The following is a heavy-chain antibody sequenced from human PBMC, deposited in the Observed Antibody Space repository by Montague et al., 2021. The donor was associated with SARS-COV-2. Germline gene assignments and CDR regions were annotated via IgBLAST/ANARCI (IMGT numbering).Heavy chain of an antibody. CDR3: VRPLWFGDSDYFFES. V-gene: IGHV3-74*01. J-gene: IGHJ4*02. CDR1: GFPLSSYW. Sequence: SLRLSCAASGFPLSSYWMHWVRQAPGKGLVWVAQINADGSSTDYADSVKGRFTISRDNAKNTLSLQMNNLRAEDTAVYYCVRPLWFGDSDYFFESWGQGTLVTVSS. CDR2: INADGSST. D-gene: IGHD3-10*01.